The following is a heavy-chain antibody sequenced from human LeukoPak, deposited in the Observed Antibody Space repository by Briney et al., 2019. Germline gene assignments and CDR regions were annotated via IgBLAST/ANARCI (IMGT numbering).Heavy chain of an antibody. J-gene: IGHJ4*02. V-gene: IGHV3-7*03. Sequence: PGESLRLSCTASGFSGRTLWMSWVRHAPGEGLEWVANIRPDGGERYYRDYLKGRFTISRDNDKISLYLQMNFLRADDTAIYYCTRQGDWNFEFWGQGTLVTVSS. CDR2: IRPDGGER. D-gene: IGHD3/OR15-3a*01. CDR3: TRQGDWNFEF. CDR1: GFSGRTLW.